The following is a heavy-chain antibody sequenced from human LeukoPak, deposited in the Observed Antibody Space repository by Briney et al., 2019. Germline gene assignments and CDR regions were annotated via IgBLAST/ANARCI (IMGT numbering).Heavy chain of an antibody. J-gene: IGHJ4*02. CDR2: ISYDGSNK. CDR3: ARAGTGVYFDY. Sequence: PVGSLRLSCAASGFTFSSYAMHWVRQAPGKGLEWVAVISYDGSNKYYADPVKGRFTISRDNSKNTLYLQMNSLRAEDTAVYYCARAGTGVYFDYWGQGTLVTVSS. CDR1: GFTFSSYA. V-gene: IGHV3-30*04. D-gene: IGHD1-14*01.